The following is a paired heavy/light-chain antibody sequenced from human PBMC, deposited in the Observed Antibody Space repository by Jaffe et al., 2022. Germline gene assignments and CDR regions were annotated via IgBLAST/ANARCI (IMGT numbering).Heavy chain of an antibody. D-gene: IGHD1-7*01. Sequence: EVQLLESGGGLVQPGESLRLSCAASGFTFSGYALSWVRQAPGKGLEWVSFVSGSGGTTYYADSVKGRFTISRDNSKNTLDLQMNSLRAEDTAIYYCAKEGYNWNYASAFDIWGQGTMVTVSS. CDR1: GFTFSGYA. CDR3: AKEGYNWNYASAFDI. CDR2: VSGSGGTT. J-gene: IGHJ3*02. V-gene: IGHV3-23*01.
Light chain of an antibody. CDR1: SSDIGGYNF. V-gene: IGLV2-14*01. Sequence: QSALTQPASVSGSPGQSITISCTGTSSDIGGYNFVSWYKQLPGKAPKLMIFEVSNRPSGVSNRFSGSKSGNMASLIISGLQADDEADYYCSSFTNRSTLVFGTGTKVTVL. CDR2: EVS. CDR3: SSFTNRSTLV. J-gene: IGLJ1*01.